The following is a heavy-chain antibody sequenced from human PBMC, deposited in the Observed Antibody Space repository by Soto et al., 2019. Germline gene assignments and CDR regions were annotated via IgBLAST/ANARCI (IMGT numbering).Heavy chain of an antibody. J-gene: IGHJ6*03. CDR1: GVTFSIYW. D-gene: IGHD1-26*01. CDR2: IISDGSST. V-gene: IGHV3-74*01. Sequence: GGSLRLSCEASGVTFSIYWMHWVRQAPGKGLVWVSRIISDGSSTSYADSVKGRFTISRDNAKNTLYLQMNSLRAEDTAVYYCATGLSTRGYYMDAWGKGTTVTVSS. CDR3: ATGLSTRGYYMDA.